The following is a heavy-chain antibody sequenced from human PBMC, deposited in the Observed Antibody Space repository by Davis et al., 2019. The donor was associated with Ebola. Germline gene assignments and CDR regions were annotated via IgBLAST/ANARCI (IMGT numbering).Heavy chain of an antibody. J-gene: IGHJ5*02. Sequence: PGGSLRLSCVASGFSFRNYAMHWVRQAPSRGLEWVALISPNDNKYYYADSVTGRFTISRDISKSTLFMEMNSLTAEDTAVYYCAKDGGNQMSTHNWFDTWGQGTLVTVSS. CDR3: AKDGGNQMSTHNWFDT. V-gene: IGHV3-30-3*01. CDR2: ISPNDNKY. CDR1: GFSFRNYA. D-gene: IGHD3-16*01.